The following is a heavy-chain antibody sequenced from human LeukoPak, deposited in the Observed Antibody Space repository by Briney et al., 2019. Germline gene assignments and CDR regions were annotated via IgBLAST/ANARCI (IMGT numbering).Heavy chain of an antibody. V-gene: IGHV3-21*01. CDR2: ISSSSSYI. D-gene: IGHD6-19*01. J-gene: IGHJ4*02. CDR3: ARGGGGWSGRDFDY. Sequence: PGGSLRLSCAASGFTFSSYSMNWVRQAPGKGLEWVSSISSSSSYIYYADSVKGRFTISRDNAKNSLYLQMNSLRAEDTAVYYCARGGGGWSGRDFDYWGQGTLVTVSS. CDR1: GFTFSSYS.